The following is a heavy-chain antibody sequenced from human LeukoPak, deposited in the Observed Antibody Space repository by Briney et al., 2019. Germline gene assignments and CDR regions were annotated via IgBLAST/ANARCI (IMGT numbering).Heavy chain of an antibody. Sequence: GGSLRLSCTASGFTFSNYAMSWVRQAPEKGLEWVSAMTGSGGGTYYADSLQGRFTISRDNSKNTLYLQMNSLRAEDTAVYYCAELGITMIGGVWGKGTTVTISS. CDR3: AELGITMIGGV. V-gene: IGHV3-23*01. J-gene: IGHJ6*04. CDR2: MTGSGGGT. CDR1: GFTFSNYA. D-gene: IGHD3-10*02.